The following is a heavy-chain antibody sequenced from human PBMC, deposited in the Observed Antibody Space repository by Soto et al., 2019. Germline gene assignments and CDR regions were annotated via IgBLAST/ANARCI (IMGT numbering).Heavy chain of an antibody. CDR3: ARVLGVAAAGRYNWFDP. D-gene: IGHD6-13*01. CDR1: GGYISSYY. J-gene: IGHJ5*02. Sequence: SETLSLTCTVSGGYISSYYWSWIRQPPGKGLEWIGYIYYSGSTNYNPSLKSRVTISVDTSKNQFSLKLSSVTAADTAVYYCARVLGVAAAGRYNWFDPWGQGTLVTVSS. CDR2: IYYSGST. V-gene: IGHV4-59*08.